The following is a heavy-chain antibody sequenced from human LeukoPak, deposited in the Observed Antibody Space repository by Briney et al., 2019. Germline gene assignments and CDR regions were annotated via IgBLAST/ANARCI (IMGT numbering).Heavy chain of an antibody. CDR3: VRDRDSSSYFDY. D-gene: IGHD6-13*01. CDR1: GFNFGEFW. Sequence: PEGSLRLSCAASGFNFGEFWMAWVRQTPGMGLEWVADIKEDGSESFYVDSVKGRFTISRDNSKNSLDLQMNRLRGDDTALYFCVRDRDSSSYFDYWGQGTLVTVSS. V-gene: IGHV3-7*01. CDR2: IKEDGSES. J-gene: IGHJ4*02.